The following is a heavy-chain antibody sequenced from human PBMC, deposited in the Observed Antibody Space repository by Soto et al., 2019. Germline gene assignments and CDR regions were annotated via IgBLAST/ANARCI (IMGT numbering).Heavy chain of an antibody. CDR2: IYHSGST. D-gene: IGHD2-2*01. V-gene: IGHV4-30-2*01. CDR3: ARDHRVPNWAQYQLLRDYYYYYGMDV. CDR1: GGSISSGGYS. Sequence: SETLSLTCAVSGGSISSGGYSWSWIRQPPGKGLEWIGYIYHSGSTYYNPSLKSRVTISVDTSKNQFSLKLSSVTAADTAVYYCARDHRVPNWAQYQLLRDYYYYYGMDVWGQGTTVTVSS. J-gene: IGHJ6*02.